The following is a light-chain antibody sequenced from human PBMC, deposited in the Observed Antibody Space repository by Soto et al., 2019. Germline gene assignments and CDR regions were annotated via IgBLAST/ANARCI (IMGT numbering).Light chain of an antibody. V-gene: IGKV1-5*03. CDR3: QQYDTYWT. J-gene: IGKJ1*01. CDR2: KAS. Sequence: IQMTQSPSTLSASVGDRAIITCLASQGIGSWLAWYQQKPGKAPKLLTYKASTLESGVPSRFSGSGSGTDFTLTISSLQPDDFATYYCQQYDTYWTFGQGTKVEIK. CDR1: QGIGSW.